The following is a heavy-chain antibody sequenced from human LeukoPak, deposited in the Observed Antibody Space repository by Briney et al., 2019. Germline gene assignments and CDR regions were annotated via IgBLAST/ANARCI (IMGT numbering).Heavy chain of an antibody. D-gene: IGHD5-18*01. J-gene: IGHJ4*02. V-gene: IGHV3-11*04. CDR1: GFTFSDYY. Sequence: GGSLRLSCAASGFTFSDYYRSWIRQAPGKGLEWVSYISSSGSTIYYADSLKGRFTISRDNANTSLYLQMNSLRAEDTAVYYCARDGYSYGFDYWGQGTLVTVSS. CDR3: ARDGYSYGFDY. CDR2: ISSSGSTI.